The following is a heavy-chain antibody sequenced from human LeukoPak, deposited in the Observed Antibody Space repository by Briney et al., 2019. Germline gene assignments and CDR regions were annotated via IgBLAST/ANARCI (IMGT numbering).Heavy chain of an antibody. CDR1: GFTFSSYA. CDR2: ISYDGSNK. Sequence: PGRSLRLSCAASGFTFSSYAMHWVRQAPGKGLEWVAVISYDGSNKYYADSVKGRFTISRDNSKNTLYLQMNSLRAEDTAVYYCARDRYGDYVFDYWGQGTLVTVSS. D-gene: IGHD4-17*01. J-gene: IGHJ4*02. V-gene: IGHV3-30-3*01. CDR3: ARDRYGDYVFDY.